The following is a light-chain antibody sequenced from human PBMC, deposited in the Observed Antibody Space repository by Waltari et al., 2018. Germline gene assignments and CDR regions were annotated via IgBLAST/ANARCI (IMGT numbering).Light chain of an antibody. V-gene: IGLV2-11*01. J-gene: IGLJ2*01. CDR1: SGDVGDYNY. CDR3: CSYAGNNTFVV. CDR2: DVT. Sequence: QSALTQPRSVSGSPGQSVTIPCTGTSGDVGDYNYVSWYQQYPGKAPKVLIYDVTKRPSGVPDRFSGSKSGNTASLMISGLQAADEADYHCCSYAGNNTFVVFGGGTKLTVL.